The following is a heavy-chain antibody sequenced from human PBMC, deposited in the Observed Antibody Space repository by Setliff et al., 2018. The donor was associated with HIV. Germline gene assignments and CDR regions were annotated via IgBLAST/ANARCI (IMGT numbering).Heavy chain of an antibody. Sequence: SETLSLTCAVSGGSISGSYWSWIRQTPGKGLEWIGKINHGGSAHFNPSLKSRVTISLDKSENQFSLKLTSVTAADTAIYYCAREGTYYDGSGYPVAEALDYWGQGALVTVSS. CDR3: AREGTYYDGSGYPVAEALDY. D-gene: IGHD3-22*01. J-gene: IGHJ4*02. V-gene: IGHV4-34*01. CDR2: INHGGSA. CDR1: GGSISGSY.